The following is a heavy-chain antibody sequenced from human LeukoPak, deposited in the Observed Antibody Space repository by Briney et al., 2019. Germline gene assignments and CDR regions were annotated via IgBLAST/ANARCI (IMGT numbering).Heavy chain of an antibody. J-gene: IGHJ6*02. Sequence: GESLKISCKDSGYSFTSYWIGWVRQMPGKGLEWMGIIYPGDSDTRYSPSFQGQVTISADKSISTAYLQWSSLKASDTAVYYCARFCSGGSCPNYYYYGMDVWGQGTTVTVSS. D-gene: IGHD2-15*01. V-gene: IGHV5-51*01. CDR1: GYSFTSYW. CDR3: ARFCSGGSCPNYYYYGMDV. CDR2: IYPGDSDT.